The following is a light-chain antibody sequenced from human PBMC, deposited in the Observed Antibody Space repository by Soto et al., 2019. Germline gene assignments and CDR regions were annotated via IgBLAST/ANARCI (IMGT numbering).Light chain of an antibody. V-gene: IGKV3D-15*01. J-gene: IGKJ1*01. CDR3: LQYHNLWA. CDR1: QSISTN. CDR2: DTS. Sequence: EMMMTQSPATLSVSPGERVTLSCTASQSISTNLAWYQQKPGQAPRLLIYDTSNRATGIPARFSGSGSGTDFTLTISSLQSEDFTVYSCLQYHNLWAFGQGTKVDIK.